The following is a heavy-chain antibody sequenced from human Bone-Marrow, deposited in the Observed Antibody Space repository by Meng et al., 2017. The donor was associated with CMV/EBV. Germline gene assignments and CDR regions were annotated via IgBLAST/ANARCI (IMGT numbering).Heavy chain of an antibody. CDR1: GFTFSSYG. V-gene: IGHV3-30*02. D-gene: IGHD5-12*01. CDR2: IRYDGSNK. Sequence: GESLKISCAASGFTFSSYGMHWVRQAPGKGLEWVAFIRYDGSNKYYADSVKGRFTISRDNSKNTLYLQMNSLRAEDTAVYYCARSPIVATNFDYWGQGTLVTVSS. CDR3: ARSPIVATNFDY. J-gene: IGHJ4*02.